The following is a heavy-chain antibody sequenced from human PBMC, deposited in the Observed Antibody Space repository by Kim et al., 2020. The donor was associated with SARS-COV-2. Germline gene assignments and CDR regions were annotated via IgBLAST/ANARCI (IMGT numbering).Heavy chain of an antibody. CDR2: INAGNGNT. D-gene: IGHD2-8*01. V-gene: IGHV1-3*01. CDR1: GYTFTSYA. Sequence: ASVKVSCKASGYTFTSYAMHWVRQAPGQRLEWMGWINAGNGNTKYSQKFQGRVTITRDTSASTAYMELSSLRSEDTAVYYCARASMVYAILDPLGMDVWGQGTTVTVSS. J-gene: IGHJ6*02. CDR3: ARASMVYAILDPLGMDV.